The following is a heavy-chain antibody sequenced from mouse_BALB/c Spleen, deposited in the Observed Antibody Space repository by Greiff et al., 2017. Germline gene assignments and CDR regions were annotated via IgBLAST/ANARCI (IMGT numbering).Heavy chain of an antibody. J-gene: IGHJ4*01. D-gene: IGHD2-3*01. V-gene: IGHV10-3*03. CDR3: VRDDGSYAMDY. Sequence: EVMLVESGGGLVQPKGSLKLSCAASGFTFNTYAMHWVCQAPGKGLEWVARIRSKSNNYATYYADSVKDRFTISRDDSQSMLYLQMNNLKTEDTAMYYCVRDDGSYAMDYWGQGTSVTVSS. CDR2: IRSKSNNYAT. CDR1: GFTFNTYA.